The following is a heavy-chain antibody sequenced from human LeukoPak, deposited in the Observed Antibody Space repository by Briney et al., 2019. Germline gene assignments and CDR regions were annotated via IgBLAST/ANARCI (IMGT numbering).Heavy chain of an antibody. CDR2: FTRNDETT. Sequence: GGSLRLSCAASGFIFSNSAMNWVRQAPGKGLEWVSGFTRNDETTSYADSVKGRFTISRDNAKNSLYLQMNSLRAEDTAVYYCARETYYFDYWGQGTLVTVSS. CDR1: GFIFSNSA. CDR3: ARETYYFDY. V-gene: IGHV3-48*04. J-gene: IGHJ4*02.